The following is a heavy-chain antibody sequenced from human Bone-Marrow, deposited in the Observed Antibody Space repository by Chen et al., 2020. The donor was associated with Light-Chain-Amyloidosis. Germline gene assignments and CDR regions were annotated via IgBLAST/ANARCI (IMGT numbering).Heavy chain of an antibody. CDR1: GGPIRSGGYY. Sequence: QESGPGLVKPSQTLFLTCPVSGGPIRSGGYYWSWIRQHPGKGLEWIGYSYYSGSTYYNPSLKSRVTISVDTSKNQFSLKLGSVTAADTAVYYCARDPVDGDYGLDYWGQGTLVTVSS. J-gene: IGHJ4*02. CDR2: SYYSGST. D-gene: IGHD4-17*01. V-gene: IGHV4-31*03. CDR3: ARDPVDGDYGLDY.